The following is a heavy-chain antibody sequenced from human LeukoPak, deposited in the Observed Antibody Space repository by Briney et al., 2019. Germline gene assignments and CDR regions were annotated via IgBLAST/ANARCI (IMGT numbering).Heavy chain of an antibody. Sequence: PPETLSLNCTVYGYSLSSGFYWGWIRQPPGKGLEWVATVFHRGDVYYNPSLVRRVTISMDTSKNQLSLRLNSVTAADTALYYCARFGTRDNCCHPGIDTWGQGAPVTVSS. J-gene: IGHJ5*02. D-gene: IGHD1-1*01. CDR1: GYSLSSGFY. V-gene: IGHV4-38-2*02. CDR3: ARFGTRDNCCHPGIDT. CDR2: VFHRGDV.